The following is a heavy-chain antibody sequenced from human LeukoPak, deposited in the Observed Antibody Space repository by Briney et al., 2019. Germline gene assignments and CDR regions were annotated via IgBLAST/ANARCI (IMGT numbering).Heavy chain of an antibody. CDR3: AKSPRGYTYGHTEYYLDF. V-gene: IGHV3-23*01. D-gene: IGHD5-18*01. CDR1: GFTFSSYA. CDR2: ISDNGVGT. Sequence: GGSLRLSCAASGFTFSSYAMSWVRQAPGKGLEWVSAISDNGVGTYYADSVKGRFTISRDNSKNTLYLQMNSLRAEDTAVYYCAKSPRGYTYGHTEYYLDFWGQGTLVTVSS. J-gene: IGHJ4*02.